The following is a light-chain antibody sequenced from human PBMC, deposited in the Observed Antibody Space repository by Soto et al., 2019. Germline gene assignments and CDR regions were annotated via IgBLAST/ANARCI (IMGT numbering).Light chain of an antibody. CDR3: QQYNSYSLA. CDR1: QSISTW. CDR2: KAS. V-gene: IGKV1-5*03. Sequence: DIPMTQSPSTLSASVGDRVSITCRASQSISTWLAWYQQKPGKAPKLLIYKASTLESGVPSRFSGSGSGTDFTLTISSLQPDDFATYYCQQYNSYSLAFGQGTKVEIK. J-gene: IGKJ1*01.